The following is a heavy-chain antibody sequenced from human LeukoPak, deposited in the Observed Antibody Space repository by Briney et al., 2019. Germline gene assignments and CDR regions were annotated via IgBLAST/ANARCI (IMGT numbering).Heavy chain of an antibody. V-gene: IGHV3-7*01. D-gene: IGHD3-9*01. Sequence: PGGSLRLSCAASGFALSSHWMTWVRQVPGRGPEWVANVNRDGSETYYLDSVKGRFAISKDNAKNSLYLQMNSLRAEDTAVYYCARDHLYYDILTGYYNAEFDYWGQGTLVTVSS. CDR2: VNRDGSET. CDR3: ARDHLYYDILTGYYNAEFDY. J-gene: IGHJ4*02. CDR1: GFALSSHW.